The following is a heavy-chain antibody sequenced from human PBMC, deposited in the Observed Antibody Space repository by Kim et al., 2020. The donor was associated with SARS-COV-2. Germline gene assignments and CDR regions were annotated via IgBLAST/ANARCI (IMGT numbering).Heavy chain of an antibody. Sequence: GGSLRLSCAASGFTVSSNYMSWVRQAPGKGLEWVAVIYSGGSTYYADSVKGRFTISRDNSKNTLYLQMNSLRAEDTAVYYCAREGYDSSGFDYWGQGTLVTVSS. CDR1: GFTVSSNY. D-gene: IGHD3-22*01. V-gene: IGHV3-53*01. J-gene: IGHJ4*02. CDR2: IYSGGST. CDR3: AREGYDSSGFDY.